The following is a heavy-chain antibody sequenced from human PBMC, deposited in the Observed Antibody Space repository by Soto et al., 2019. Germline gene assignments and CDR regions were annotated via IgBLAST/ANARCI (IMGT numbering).Heavy chain of an antibody. CDR1: GFTFSSYW. D-gene: IGHD3-10*01. CDR3: AREDAGSYLLGYYYGMDV. Sequence: GGSLRLSCAASGFTFSSYWMSWVRQAPGKGLEWVANIKQDGSEKYYVDSVKGRFTISRDNAKNSLYLQMNSLRAEDTAVYYCAREDAGSYLLGYYYGMDVWGQGTTVTVAS. CDR2: IKQDGSEK. J-gene: IGHJ6*02. V-gene: IGHV3-7*01.